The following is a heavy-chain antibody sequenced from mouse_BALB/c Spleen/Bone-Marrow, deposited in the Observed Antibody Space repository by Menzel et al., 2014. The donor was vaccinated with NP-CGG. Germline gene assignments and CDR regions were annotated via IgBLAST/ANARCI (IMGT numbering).Heavy chain of an antibody. CDR3: ARDRYDEYFDV. CDR1: GFTFSSFG. D-gene: IGHD2-14*01. J-gene: IGHJ1*01. CDR2: ISSGGSTI. Sequence: EVKLVESGGGLVQPGGSRKLSCAASGFTFSSFGMHWVRQAPEKGLEWVAYISSGGSTIYYAGTVKGRFTISRDNPKNTLFLQMTSLRSEDTAMYYCARDRYDEYFDVWGAGTTVTVSS. V-gene: IGHV5-17*02.